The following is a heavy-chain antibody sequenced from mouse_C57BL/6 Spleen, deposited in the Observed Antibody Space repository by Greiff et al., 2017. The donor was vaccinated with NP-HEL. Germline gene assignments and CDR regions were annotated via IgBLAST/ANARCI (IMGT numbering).Heavy chain of an antibody. CDR2: ISDGGSYT. V-gene: IGHV5-4*01. Sequence: EVKLVESGGGLVKPGGSLKLSCAASGFTFSSYAMSWVRQTPEKRLEWVATISDGGSYTYYPDNVKGRFTISRDNAKNNLYLQMSHLKSEDTAMYYCARDSPFAYWGQGTLVTVSA. CDR3: ARDSPFAY. CDR1: GFTFSSYA. J-gene: IGHJ3*01.